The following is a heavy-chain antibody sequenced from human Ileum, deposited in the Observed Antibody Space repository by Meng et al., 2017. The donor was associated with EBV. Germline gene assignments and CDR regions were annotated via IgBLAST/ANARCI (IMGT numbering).Heavy chain of an antibody. Sequence: QVQPKQWGAGLLKPSETLSPTCTVYGGSFSAYYWSWIRQPPGKGLEWIGEINHSGYTNYNPSLQSRVTISVDTSKNQFSLRLTSVTAADTAVYYCASGRDYAWHSWGRGTLVTVSS. CDR1: GGSFSAYY. CDR3: ASGRDYAWHS. D-gene: IGHD4-17*01. CDR2: INHSGYT. V-gene: IGHV4-34*01. J-gene: IGHJ4*02.